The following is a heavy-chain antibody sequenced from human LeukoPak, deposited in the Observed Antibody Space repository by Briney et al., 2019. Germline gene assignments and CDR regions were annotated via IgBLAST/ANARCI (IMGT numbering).Heavy chain of an antibody. J-gene: IGHJ4*02. Sequence: GRSLRLSCAASGFTFSSYAMHWVRQAPGKGLEWVAAISYDGSNKYYADSVKGRFTISRDNSKNTLYLQMNSLRAEDAALYYCAKSNSGSYHFYFDHWGQGTLVTVSS. CDR1: GFTFSSYA. CDR2: ISYDGSNK. CDR3: AKSNSGSYHFYFDH. V-gene: IGHV3-30-3*02. D-gene: IGHD1-26*01.